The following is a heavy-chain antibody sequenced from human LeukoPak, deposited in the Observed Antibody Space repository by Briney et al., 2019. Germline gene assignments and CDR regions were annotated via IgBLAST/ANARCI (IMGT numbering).Heavy chain of an antibody. V-gene: IGHV3-66*01. J-gene: IGHJ4*02. CDR2: IYSGGNT. CDR3: ATRAVAAPY. CDR1: GFTFSSYG. D-gene: IGHD6-19*01. Sequence: GGSLRLSCAASGFTFSSYGMHWVRQAPGKGLEWVSLIYSGGNTQYADSVKGRFIIFRDSSKNTLYLQMNSLRVEDTAVYYCATRAVAAPYWGQGTLVTVSS.